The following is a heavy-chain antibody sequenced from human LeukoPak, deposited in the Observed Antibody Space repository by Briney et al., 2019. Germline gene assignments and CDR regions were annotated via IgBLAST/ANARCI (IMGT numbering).Heavy chain of an antibody. CDR3: ARIPPIGYSYSDY. CDR1: GYTFTSYY. Sequence: ASVKVSCKASGYTFTSYYMHWVRQAPGQGLEWMGIINPSGGSTSYAQKFQGRVTMTRDMSTSTVYMELRSLRSDDTAVYYCARIPPIGYSYSDYWGQGTLVTVSS. D-gene: IGHD5-18*01. J-gene: IGHJ4*02. CDR2: INPSGGST. V-gene: IGHV1-46*01.